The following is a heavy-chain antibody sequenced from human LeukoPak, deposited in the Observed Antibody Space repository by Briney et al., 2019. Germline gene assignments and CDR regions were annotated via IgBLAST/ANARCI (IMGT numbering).Heavy chain of an antibody. CDR1: GYTFTSYD. CDR2: MNPNSGNT. V-gene: IGHV1-8*01. Sequence: GASVKVSCKASGYTFTSYDINWVRQATGQGLEWMGWMNPNSGNTGYAQKFQGRVTMTRNTSISTAYMELSSLRSEDTAVYYCARARRGRKMATRQNYYYYYYMDVWGKGTTVTVSS. CDR3: ARARRGRKMATRQNYYYYYYMDV. D-gene: IGHD5-24*01. J-gene: IGHJ6*03.